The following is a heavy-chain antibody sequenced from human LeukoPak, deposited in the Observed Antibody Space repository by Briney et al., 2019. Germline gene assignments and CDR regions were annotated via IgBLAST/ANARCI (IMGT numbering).Heavy chain of an antibody. D-gene: IGHD3-10*01. Sequence: GGSLRLSCAASGFTFSSYGMHWVRQAPGKGLEWVAFIRYDGSNKYYADSVKGRFTISRDNSKNTLYLQMNSLRAEDTAVYYCAKDYYYGSGGPIDYWGQGTLVTVSS. J-gene: IGHJ4*02. V-gene: IGHV3-30*02. CDR1: GFTFSSYG. CDR2: IRYDGSNK. CDR3: AKDYYYGSGGPIDY.